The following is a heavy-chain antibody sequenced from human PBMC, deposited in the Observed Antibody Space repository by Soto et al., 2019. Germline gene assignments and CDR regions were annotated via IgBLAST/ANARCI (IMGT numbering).Heavy chain of an antibody. V-gene: IGHV1-2*02. CDR1: GYTFTGYY. Sequence: QVQLVQSGAEVKKPGASVKVSCKASGYTFTGYYMHWVRQAPGQGLEWMGWINPNSGGTNDAQKFQGRVTMPRDKSTSAAYMELSRMRSDDTAMYFCASDAGYYYGMDVWGQGTTVTVSS. CDR2: INPNSGGT. CDR3: ASDAGYYYGMDV. J-gene: IGHJ6*02. D-gene: IGHD3-10*01.